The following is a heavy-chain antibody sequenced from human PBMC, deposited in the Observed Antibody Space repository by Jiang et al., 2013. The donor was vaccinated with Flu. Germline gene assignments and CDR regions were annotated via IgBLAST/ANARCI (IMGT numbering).Heavy chain of an antibody. CDR2: IYPGDSDT. Sequence: EWMGIIYPGDSDTRYSPSFQGQVTISADKSISTAYLQWSSLKASDTAMYYCARAPGESIVGATTLDYWGQGTLVTVSS. CDR3: ARAPGESIVGATTLDY. V-gene: IGHV5-51*01. J-gene: IGHJ4*02. D-gene: IGHD1-26*01.